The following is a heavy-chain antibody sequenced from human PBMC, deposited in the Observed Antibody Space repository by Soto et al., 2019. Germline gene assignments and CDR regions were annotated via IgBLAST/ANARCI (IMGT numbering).Heavy chain of an antibody. Sequence: GSLRLCGEASGFTFSKFDMHWVRQPTGKGLEWVSTIGISGDTYYAVSVKGRFTISRDNAKNSLSLQMNSLRAGDTALYFCARGQEVGAHFFDSWGQGTQVTVSS. CDR2: IGISGDT. CDR3: ARGQEVGAHFFDS. J-gene: IGHJ4*02. V-gene: IGHV3-13*04. CDR1: GFTFSKFD. D-gene: IGHD2-15*01.